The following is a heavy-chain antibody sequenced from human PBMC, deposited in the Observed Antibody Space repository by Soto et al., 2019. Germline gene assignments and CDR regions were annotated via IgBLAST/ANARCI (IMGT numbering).Heavy chain of an antibody. V-gene: IGHV3-23*01. D-gene: IGHD5-18*01. CDR3: AKLRRIQLWLEDY. CDR2: ISGSGGST. J-gene: IGHJ4*02. Sequence: GGSLRLSCAASGFTFSSYAMSWVRQAPGKGLEWVSAISGSGGSTYYADSVKGRFTISRDNSKNTLYLQMNGLRAEDTAVYYCAKLRRIQLWLEDYWGQGTLVTVSS. CDR1: GFTFSSYA.